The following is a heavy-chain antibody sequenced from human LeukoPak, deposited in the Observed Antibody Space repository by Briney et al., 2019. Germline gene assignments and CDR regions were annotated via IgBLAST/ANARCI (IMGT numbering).Heavy chain of an antibody. Sequence: SETLSLTCTVSGGSISSYYWSWIRQPPGQGLVWIGYIYYSGSTNYNPSHNIRGTISVDSSKNQFSLKLSSVTAADTAVYYCARGLDSGYYYDSSGYPAAFYIWGQGTMVTVSS. V-gene: IGHV4-59*01. CDR3: ARGLDSGYYYDSSGYPAAFYI. CDR2: IYYSGST. CDR1: GGSISSYY. J-gene: IGHJ3*02. D-gene: IGHD3-22*01.